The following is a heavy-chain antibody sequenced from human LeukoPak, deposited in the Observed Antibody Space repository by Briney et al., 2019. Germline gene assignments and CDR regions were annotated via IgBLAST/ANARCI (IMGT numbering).Heavy chain of an antibody. CDR2: ISISGSTI. D-gene: IGHD3-10*02. CDR1: GFTFSSHE. J-gene: IGHJ4*02. V-gene: IGHV3-48*03. CDR3: ASGEVFGDLFDVY. Sequence: GGSLRLSCAASGFTFSSHEMNWVRQAPGKGLEWVSYISISGSTIYYADSVKGRFNISRDNARNSLHLQMNSLRAEDTALYYCASGEVFGDLFDVYWGQGTLVTVSS.